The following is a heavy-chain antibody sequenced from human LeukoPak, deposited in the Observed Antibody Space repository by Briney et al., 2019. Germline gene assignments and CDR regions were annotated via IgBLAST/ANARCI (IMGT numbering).Heavy chain of an antibody. CDR1: GGSISSYY. CDR2: IYYSGST. CDR3: ARGSRSDFWGWFDP. J-gene: IGHJ5*02. Sequence: PSETLSFTCTVSGGSISSYYWSWIRQPPGKGLEWIGYIYYSGSTNYNPSLKSRVTISVDTSKNQFSLKLSSVTAADTAVYYCARGSRSDFWGWFDPWGQGTLVTVSS. V-gene: IGHV4-59*01. D-gene: IGHD3-3*01.